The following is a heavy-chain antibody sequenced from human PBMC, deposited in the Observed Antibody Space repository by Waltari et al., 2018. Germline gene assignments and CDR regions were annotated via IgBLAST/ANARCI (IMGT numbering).Heavy chain of an antibody. Sequence: QVQLQESGPGLVKPSETLSLTCTVSGGSISSHYWSWIRQPPGQGLEWIGYIYYSGSTNYNPSLKSRVTISVDTSKNQFSLKLSSVTAADTAVYYCARTTGYSSSWYSFYYYGMDVWGQGTTVTVSS. J-gene: IGHJ6*02. CDR1: GGSISSHY. D-gene: IGHD6-13*01. V-gene: IGHV4-59*11. CDR2: IYYSGST. CDR3: ARTTGYSSSWYSFYYYGMDV.